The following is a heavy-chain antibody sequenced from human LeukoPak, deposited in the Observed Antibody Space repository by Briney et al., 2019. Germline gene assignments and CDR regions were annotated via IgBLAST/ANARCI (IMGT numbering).Heavy chain of an antibody. D-gene: IGHD6-25*01. V-gene: IGHV3-23*01. CDR1: GFTFSSYG. CDR3: AKDRRLAAFDY. J-gene: IGHJ4*02. Sequence: GGSLRLSCTASGFTFSSYGMNWVRQAPGKGLEWVSGITGRGEHIFYAGSVKGRFTISRDNSKNTLYLQMNSLRVEDTAVYYCAKDRRLAAFDYGGQGTLVTASS. CDR2: ITGRGEHI.